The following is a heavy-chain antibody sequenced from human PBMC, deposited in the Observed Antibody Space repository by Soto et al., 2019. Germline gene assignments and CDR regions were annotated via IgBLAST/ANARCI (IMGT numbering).Heavy chain of an antibody. V-gene: IGHV2-5*01. J-gene: IGHJ5*02. D-gene: IGHD6-19*01. CDR3: VHRRRIAVADP. CDR1: GFSLSTSGVG. Sequence: QITLKESGPTLVKPTQTLTLTCTFTGFSLSTSGVGVGWMRQPPGEALEWLALIYWNDDKRYNPSLESRLTTTKDTSRNQVVLTMTNMDPVDTATYSCVHRRRIAVADPWGQGTLVTVSS. CDR2: IYWNDDK.